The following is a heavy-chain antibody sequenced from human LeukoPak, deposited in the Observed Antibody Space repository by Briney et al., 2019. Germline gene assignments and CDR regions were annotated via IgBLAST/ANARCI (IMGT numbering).Heavy chain of an antibody. CDR1: GFTFSNYW. J-gene: IGHJ4*02. CDR2: IKQDGSEK. CDR3: TTVTHFNL. V-gene: IGHV3-7*03. Sequence: GGSLRLSCAASGFTFSNYWMSWVRQAPGKGLEWVANIKQDGSEKSYVGSVTGRFTISRDNAKNSLYMQMNSLRTEDTGVYFCTTVTHFNLGAQGTLVTVSS. D-gene: IGHD2/OR15-2a*01.